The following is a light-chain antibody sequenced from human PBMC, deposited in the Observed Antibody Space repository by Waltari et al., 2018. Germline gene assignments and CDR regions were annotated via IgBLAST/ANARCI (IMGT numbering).Light chain of an antibody. Sequence: DIQMTQSPSSLSASVGDRVTITCRASQTISLYLNWYQQKPGKAPRPLIYATSNLESGVPSRFSGTGSGTEFTLTISSLQPEDFATYFCQQTYTTPHTFGGGTEVEIK. CDR1: QTISLY. V-gene: IGKV1-39*01. CDR2: ATS. CDR3: QQTYTTPHT. J-gene: IGKJ4*01.